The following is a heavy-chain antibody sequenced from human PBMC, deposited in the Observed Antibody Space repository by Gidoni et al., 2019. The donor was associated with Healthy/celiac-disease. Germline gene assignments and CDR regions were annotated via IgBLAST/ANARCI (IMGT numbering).Heavy chain of an antibody. V-gene: IGHV4-30-4*01. CDR3: ARSYRDGYNHRLFDY. CDR2: IYYSGST. Sequence: QVQLQESGPGLVKPSQTLTLTCTVSAASLSSGDYSWSWIRQPPGKGLEWIGYIYYSGSTYYNPSLKSRVTRSVDTSKNQFSLKLSSVTAADTAVYYCARSYRDGYNHRLFDYWGQGTLVTVSS. J-gene: IGHJ4*02. D-gene: IGHD5-12*01. CDR1: AASLSSGDYS.